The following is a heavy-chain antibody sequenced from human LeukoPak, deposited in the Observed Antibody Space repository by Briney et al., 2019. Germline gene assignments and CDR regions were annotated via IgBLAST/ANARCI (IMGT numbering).Heavy chain of an antibody. CDR2: INSDGSST. D-gene: IGHD2-15*01. Sequence: GGSLRLSCAASGFTFSSYWMHWVRQAPGKGLVWVSRINSDGSSTSYVDSVKGRFTISRDNAKNTLYLQMNSLKTEDTAVYYCTRGKGDQGWYWGQGTLVTVSS. CDR3: TRGKGDQGWY. V-gene: IGHV3-74*01. J-gene: IGHJ4*02. CDR1: GFTFSSYW.